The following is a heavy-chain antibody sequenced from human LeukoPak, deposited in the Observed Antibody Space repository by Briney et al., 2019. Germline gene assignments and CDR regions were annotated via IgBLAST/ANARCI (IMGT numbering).Heavy chain of an antibody. J-gene: IGHJ4*02. CDR3: ARGPPLVRGVTFDY. V-gene: IGHV3-21*01. Sequence: GGSLRLSCAASGFTFSTYTMNWVRQAPGKGLEWVSSISTSSSYIYYADSVKGRFTISRDNAKNSQYLQMNSLRAEDTAVYYCARGPPLVRGVTFDYWGQGSPVTVSS. CDR1: GFTFSTYT. CDR2: ISTSSSYI. D-gene: IGHD3-10*01.